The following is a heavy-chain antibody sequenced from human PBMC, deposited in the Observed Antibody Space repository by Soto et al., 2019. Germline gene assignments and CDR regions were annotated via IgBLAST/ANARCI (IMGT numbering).Heavy chain of an antibody. CDR3: ANGETGGSLRGGMDV. Sequence: EVQLVESGGGLVQPGRSLRLSCAASGFTFDDYAMHWVRQAPGKGLEWVSGISWNSGSIGYADSVKGRFTISRDNAKNSLYLQMNSLSAEDTALYYCANGETGGSLRGGMDVWGHGTTVTVSS. J-gene: IGHJ6*02. D-gene: IGHD3-10*01. CDR1: GFTFDDYA. V-gene: IGHV3-9*01. CDR2: ISWNSGSI.